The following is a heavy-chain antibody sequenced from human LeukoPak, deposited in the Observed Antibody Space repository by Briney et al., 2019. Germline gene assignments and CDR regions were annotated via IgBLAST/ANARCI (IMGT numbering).Heavy chain of an antibody. V-gene: IGHV1-2*02. CDR3: ARDRVGSGWPRPYYFEK. Sequence: GASVKVSCKASGYTFTGYYMHWVRQAPGQGFEWLGWINPNTGATMSAQKFQGRVTMTRDTSIDTAYMELSRLTSDDTAVYYCARDRVGSGWPRPYYFEKWGQGTLVTVSS. CDR2: INPNTGAT. CDR1: GYTFTGYY. D-gene: IGHD6-19*01. J-gene: IGHJ4*02.